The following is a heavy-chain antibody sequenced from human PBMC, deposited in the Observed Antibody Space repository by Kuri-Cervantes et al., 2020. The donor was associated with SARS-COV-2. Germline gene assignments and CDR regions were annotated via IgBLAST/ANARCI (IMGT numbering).Heavy chain of an antibody. D-gene: IGHD6-19*01. J-gene: IGHJ5*02. CDR3: TRGGYTSALSRQNWFDP. Sequence: GGSLRLSCAASGFTFSNSWMSWVRQAPGKGLEWVANIKYDGSEKYYVDSVKGRFIISRDNAKNSVYLQMNSLRDADTAAYYCTRGGYTSALSRQNWFDPWGQGTLVTVSS. CDR1: GFTFSNSW. CDR2: IKYDGSEK. V-gene: IGHV3-7*03.